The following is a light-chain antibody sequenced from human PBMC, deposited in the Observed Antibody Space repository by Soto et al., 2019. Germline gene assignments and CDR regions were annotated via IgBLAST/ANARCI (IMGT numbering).Light chain of an antibody. CDR1: QSVSGTY. J-gene: IGKJ1*01. V-gene: IGKV3-20*01. Sequence: EIVLTQSPGTLSLSPGERATLSCRASQSVSGTYLAWYRQKPGQPPSLLIYGVSSRATGIPDRFSGSGSGTDFTLTISRLEPEDFAVYYCQQYGSSPRTFGQGTKVEIK. CDR3: QQYGSSPRT. CDR2: GVS.